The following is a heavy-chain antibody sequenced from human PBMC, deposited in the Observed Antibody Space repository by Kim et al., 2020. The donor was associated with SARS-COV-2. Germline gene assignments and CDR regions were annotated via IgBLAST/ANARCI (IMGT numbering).Heavy chain of an antibody. J-gene: IGHJ5*02. Sequence: SLKSRVTISVDTSKNQFYRKLSCVTAADTAVYYCARGAPDITFFFNWNDPWGQGTLVTVSS. D-gene: IGHD3-16*01. V-gene: IGHV4-34*01. CDR3: ARGAPDITFFFNWNDP.